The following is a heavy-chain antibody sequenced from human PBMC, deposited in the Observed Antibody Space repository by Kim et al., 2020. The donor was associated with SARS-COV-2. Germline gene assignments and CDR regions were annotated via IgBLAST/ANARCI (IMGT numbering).Heavy chain of an antibody. V-gene: IGHV3-30*18. D-gene: IGHD3-9*01. CDR2: ISYDGSNK. CDR1: GFTFSSYG. Sequence: GGSLRLSCAASGFTFSSYGMHWVRQAPGKGLEWVAVISYDGSNKYYADSVKGRFTISRDNSKNTLYLQMNSLRAEDTAVYYCAKDDLLGGRYFDWLSLDPHRRETFDYWGQGTLVTVSS. CDR3: AKDDLLGGRYFDWLSLDPHRRETFDY. J-gene: IGHJ4*02.